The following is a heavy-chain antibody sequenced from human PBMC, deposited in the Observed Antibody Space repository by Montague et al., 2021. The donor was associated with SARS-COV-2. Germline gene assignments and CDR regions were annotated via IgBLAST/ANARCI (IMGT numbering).Heavy chain of an antibody. V-gene: IGHV3-30-3*01. J-gene: IGHJ6*02. D-gene: IGHD2/OR15-2a*01. CDR1: GFTFSNYA. CDR2: ISYDGSNK. Sequence: SLRLSWAASGFTFSNYAMHWVRQAPGKGLEWVAVISYDGSNKYYADSVKGRFTISRDNSKNTLYLQMNSLRAEDTAVYYCARVLGGYYGMDVWGQGTTVTVSS. CDR3: ARVLGGYYGMDV.